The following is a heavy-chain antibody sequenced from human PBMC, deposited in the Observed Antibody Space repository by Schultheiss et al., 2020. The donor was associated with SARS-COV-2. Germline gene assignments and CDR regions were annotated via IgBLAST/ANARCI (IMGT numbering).Heavy chain of an antibody. D-gene: IGHD2/OR15-2a*01. CDR2: ISNNGGST. CDR3: APNSLNPLQY. J-gene: IGHJ4*02. V-gene: IGHV3-23*01. Sequence: GGSLRLSCAASGFTFSSYAMSWVRQAPGKGLEWVSAISNNGGSTYYADSVKGRFTISRDNSKNTLYLQINSLRAEDTAVYFCAPNSLNPLQYWGQGTLVTVSS. CDR1: GFTFSSYA.